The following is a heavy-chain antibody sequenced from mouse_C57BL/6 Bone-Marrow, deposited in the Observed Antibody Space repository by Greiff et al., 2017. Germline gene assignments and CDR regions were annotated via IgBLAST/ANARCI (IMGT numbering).Heavy chain of an antibody. CDR2: IYPRSGNT. D-gene: IGHD2-4*01. CDR1: GYTFTSYG. Sequence: VQLQESGAELARPGASVKLSCKASGYTFTSYGISWVKQRTGKGLEWIGEIYPRSGNTYYNEKFKGKATLTADKSSSTAYMELRSLTSEDSAVYFCAREYDYGSSYWGQGTLVTVSA. J-gene: IGHJ3*01. V-gene: IGHV1-81*01. CDR3: AREYDYGSSY.